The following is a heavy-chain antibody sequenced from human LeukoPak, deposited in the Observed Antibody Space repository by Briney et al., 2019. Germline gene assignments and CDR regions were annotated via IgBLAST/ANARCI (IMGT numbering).Heavy chain of an antibody. J-gene: IGHJ4*02. Sequence: GGSLRLSCAASGFTFSSYSMTWVRQAPGKGLEWVSSFTSSSRSIYYADSVKGRFTISRDNSKNTLYLQMNSLRSEDTAVYYCATRSGINDYGDYNFDYWGQGTLVTVSS. D-gene: IGHD4-17*01. V-gene: IGHV3-21*04. CDR2: FTSSSRSI. CDR1: GFTFSSYS. CDR3: ATRSGINDYGDYNFDY.